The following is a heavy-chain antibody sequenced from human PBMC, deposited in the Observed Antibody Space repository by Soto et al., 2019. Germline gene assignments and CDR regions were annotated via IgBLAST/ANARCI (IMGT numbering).Heavy chain of an antibody. V-gene: IGHV6-1*01. CDR1: EDGLSENCTT. CDR3: VSLIGNSWLDS. D-gene: IGHD2-8*01. CDR2: TYYRSKWYY. J-gene: IGHJ5*01. Sequence: SQTLSLICTINEDGLSENCTTSYCIRRSPSRGLEWLVRTYYRSKWYYDYAVSVQGRITINPDTSYNQLSLHLNSVTPDDTAVYYCVSLIGNSWLDSWGKGTLVTVSS.